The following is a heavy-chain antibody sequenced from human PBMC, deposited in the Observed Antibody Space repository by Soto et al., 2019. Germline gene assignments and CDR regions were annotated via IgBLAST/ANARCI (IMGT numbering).Heavy chain of an antibody. CDR2: IYSSGST. Sequence: PSETLSLTCTFSVVSISSYYWTCIRHPAGKGLEWIGRIYSSGSTNYNPSLRSRVTMSVDTSKNQISLKLNSVTAADAAVYYCARLGRLTAMDDNWFDPWGQGTLVTVSS. D-gene: IGHD1-26*01. CDR3: ARLGRLTAMDDNWFDP. V-gene: IGHV4-4*07. CDR1: VVSISSYY. J-gene: IGHJ5*02.